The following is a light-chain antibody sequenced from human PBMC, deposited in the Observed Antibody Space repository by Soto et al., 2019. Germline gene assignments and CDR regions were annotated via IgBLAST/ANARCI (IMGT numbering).Light chain of an antibody. CDR3: QPYNNWPLT. CDR1: QSINSN. J-gene: IGKJ4*01. CDR2: DTS. Sequence: EIVMTQSPATLSVSPGERATLSCRASQSINSNLAWYQHKPGQTPRLLIYDTSTRATGVPTRFSGSRSGAEFTLTISSLQSEDFAVYYCQPYNNWPLTFGGGTKVDIK. V-gene: IGKV3-15*01.